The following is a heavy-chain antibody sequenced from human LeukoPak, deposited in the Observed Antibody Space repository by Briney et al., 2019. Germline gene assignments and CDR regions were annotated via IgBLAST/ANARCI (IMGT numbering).Heavy chain of an antibody. CDR3: AKARYCSGGSCYSDY. Sequence: GGSLRLSCAASGFTFSSYAMSWVRQAPGKGLEWVSAISGSGGSTYYADSVKGRFTISRDNSKNTLYLQMNSLRAEDTAVYYCAKARYCSGGSCYSDYWGQGTLATVSS. J-gene: IGHJ4*02. CDR1: GFTFSSYA. V-gene: IGHV3-23*01. CDR2: ISGSGGST. D-gene: IGHD2-15*01.